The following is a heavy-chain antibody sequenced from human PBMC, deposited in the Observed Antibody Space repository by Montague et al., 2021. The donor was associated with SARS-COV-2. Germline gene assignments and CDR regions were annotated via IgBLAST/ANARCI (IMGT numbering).Heavy chain of an antibody. CDR2: IYYSGST. CDR3: ARQKMGSVTIFGVVMHDRWLDP. D-gene: IGHD3-3*01. CDR1: FGSISTYY. J-gene: IGHJ5*02. Sequence: SETLSLTCTVSFGSISTYYWGWIRQPPGKGLEWIGNIYYSGSTYYNPSLKSRVTISVDTSKNQFSLKLSSVTAADTAVYYCARQKMGSVTIFGVVMHDRWLDPWGQGTLVTVSS. V-gene: IGHV4-39*01.